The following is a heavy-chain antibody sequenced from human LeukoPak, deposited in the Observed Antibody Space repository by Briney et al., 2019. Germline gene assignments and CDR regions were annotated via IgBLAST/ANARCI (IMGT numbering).Heavy chain of an antibody. D-gene: IGHD5-18*01. V-gene: IGHV4-39*07. CDR1: GGSISSNGYY. Sequence: SETLSLTCAVSGGSISSNGYYWGWIRQPPGKGLEWIGSIFYSGSTYYNPSLESRVTVSVETSRNQFSLRLSSVTAADTAVYYCAKVQRGYNYGSGRFDPWGQGTLVTVSS. CDR2: IFYSGST. CDR3: AKVQRGYNYGSGRFDP. J-gene: IGHJ5*02.